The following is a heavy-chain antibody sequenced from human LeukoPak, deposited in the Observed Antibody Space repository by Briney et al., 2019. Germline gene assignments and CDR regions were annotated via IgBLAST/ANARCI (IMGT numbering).Heavy chain of an antibody. V-gene: IGHV1-69*01. CDR3: ARGGPMDIVVVPAAMGNYYYYYMDV. CDR1: GGTFSSYA. Sequence: GSSVKVSCKASGGTFSSYAMSWVRQAPGQGLEWMGGIIPIFGTANYAQKFQGRVTITADESTSTAYMELSSLRSEDTAVYYCARGGPMDIVVVPAAMGNYYYYYMDVWGKGTTVTVSS. D-gene: IGHD2-2*03. CDR2: IIPIFGTA. J-gene: IGHJ6*03.